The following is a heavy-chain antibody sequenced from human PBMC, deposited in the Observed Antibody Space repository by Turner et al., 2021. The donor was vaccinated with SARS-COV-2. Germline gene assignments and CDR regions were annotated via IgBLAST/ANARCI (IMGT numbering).Heavy chain of an antibody. D-gene: IGHD6-13*01. CDR2: LYTSGST. V-gene: IGHV4-4*07. J-gene: IGHJ6*02. CDR3: ARESWGAGAGQAGGGDYYGMDV. CDR1: GGSISSYS. Sequence: QVQLQESGPGLVKPSETLSLTCTASGGSISSYSWSWFRQPDGKGLEWIGCLYTSGSTNYSPSRKGRVTMSGDTSKNQFSLKLGSVTAADTGVYYCARESWGAGAGQAGGGDYYGMDVWGQGTTVTVSS.